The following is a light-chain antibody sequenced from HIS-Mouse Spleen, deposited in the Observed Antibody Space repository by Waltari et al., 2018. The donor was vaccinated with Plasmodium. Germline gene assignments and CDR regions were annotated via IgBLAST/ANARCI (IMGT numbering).Light chain of an antibody. Sequence: QPVLTQPPSSSASPGESARLTCTLPSDINVGSYNIYWYQQKPGCPPRYPLYYYSDSDKGQGSGVPSRFSGSKDASANTGILLISGLQSEDEADYYCMIWPSNASGVFGGGTKLTVL. V-gene: IGLV5-37*01. CDR2: YYSDSDK. CDR1: SDINVGSYN. CDR3: MIWPSNASGV. J-gene: IGLJ3*02.